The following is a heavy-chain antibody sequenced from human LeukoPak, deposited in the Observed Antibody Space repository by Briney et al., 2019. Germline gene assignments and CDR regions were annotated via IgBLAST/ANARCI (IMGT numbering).Heavy chain of an antibody. V-gene: IGHV1-2*02. CDR1: GYTFTGYY. Sequence: ASVNVSCKASGYTFTGYYMHWVRQAPGQGLEGMGWINPNSGGTNYAQKFQGRVTMTRDTSISTAYMELSRLRSDDTAVYYCARVQVGATSGPNFDYWGLGTLVTVSS. D-gene: IGHD1-26*01. J-gene: IGHJ4*02. CDR2: INPNSGGT. CDR3: ARVQVGATSGPNFDY.